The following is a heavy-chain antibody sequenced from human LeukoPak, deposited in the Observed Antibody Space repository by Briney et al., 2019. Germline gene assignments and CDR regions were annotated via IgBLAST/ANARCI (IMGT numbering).Heavy chain of an antibody. CDR2: MYASGTT. Sequence: PSETLSLTCTVSGGSISSTNYYWSWIRQPAGKGLEWIGRMYASGTTNYNPSLKSRVTISLDTTKNQVSLKLSSVTAADTAVYYCASTNYYESSGYFYGLDFWGQGILVTVSS. V-gene: IGHV4-61*02. D-gene: IGHD3-22*01. CDR3: ASTNYYESSGYFYGLDF. CDR1: GGSISSTNYY. J-gene: IGHJ4*02.